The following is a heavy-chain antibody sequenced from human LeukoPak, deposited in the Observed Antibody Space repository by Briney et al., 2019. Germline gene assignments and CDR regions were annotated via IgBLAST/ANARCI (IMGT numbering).Heavy chain of an antibody. D-gene: IGHD3-22*01. CDR2: INHSGST. J-gene: IGHJ4*02. V-gene: IGHV4-34*01. Sequence: SETLSLTCAVYGGSLSGYYWSWIRQPPGKGLEWIGEINHSGSTNYNPSLKSRVTISVDTSKNQFSLKLSSVTAADTAVYYCAREITTPYYYDSSGSVWGQGTLVTVSS. CDR1: GGSLSGYY. CDR3: AREITTPYYYDSSGSV.